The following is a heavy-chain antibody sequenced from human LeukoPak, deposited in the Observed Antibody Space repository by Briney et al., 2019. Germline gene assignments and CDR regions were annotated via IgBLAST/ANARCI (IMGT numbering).Heavy chain of an antibody. CDR2: INPNSGGT. CDR1: GYTFTGYY. D-gene: IGHD6-13*01. V-gene: IGHV1-2*02. J-gene: IGHJ5*02. Sequence: GASVKVSCKASGYTFTGYYMLWVRQAPGQGLEWMGWINPNSGGTNYAQKFQGRVTMTRDTSISTAYMELSRLRSDDTAVYYCALHNIAAADFWFDPWGQGTLVTVSS. CDR3: ALHNIAAADFWFDP.